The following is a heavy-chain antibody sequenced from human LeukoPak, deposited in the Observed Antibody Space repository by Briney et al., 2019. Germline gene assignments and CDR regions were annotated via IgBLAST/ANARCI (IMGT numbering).Heavy chain of an antibody. CDR2: IRTKTDGGTT. Sequence: GGSLRLSCAASGFTFDTDWMNWFRQAPGKGLEWVGLIRTKTDGGTTDSAAPVKGRFAISRDDSRNKLFLQMNSLKTEDTGVYYCTTGGPRRHWGQGTLVTVSS. CDR1: GFTFDTDW. CDR3: TTGGPRRH. J-gene: IGHJ4*02. V-gene: IGHV3-15*01. D-gene: IGHD3-16*01.